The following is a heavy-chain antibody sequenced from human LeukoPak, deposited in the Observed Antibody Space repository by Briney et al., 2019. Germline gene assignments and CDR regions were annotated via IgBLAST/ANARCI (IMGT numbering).Heavy chain of an antibody. Sequence: MSSETLSLTCAVYGGSLSGYYWSWIRQPPEKGREWIGEINHSGSTNYIPSLKSRVTRSVHTSKKQFSLKQSSVTAADTAVYYCARGSDEFWSGYSIGWGQGTLVTVSS. J-gene: IGHJ4*02. D-gene: IGHD3-3*01. CDR2: INHSGST. CDR1: GGSLSGYY. V-gene: IGHV4-34*01. CDR3: ARGSDEFWSGYSIG.